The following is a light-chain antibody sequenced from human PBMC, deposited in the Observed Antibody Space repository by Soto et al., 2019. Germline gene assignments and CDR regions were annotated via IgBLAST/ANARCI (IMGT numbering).Light chain of an antibody. V-gene: IGLV1-44*01. CDR2: SNN. CDR1: SSNIGSNT. J-gene: IGLJ1*01. Sequence: QLVLTQPPSASGTPGQRVTISCSGSSSNIGSNTVNWYQQLPGTAPKLLIYSNNQRPSGVPDRFSGSKSGTSASLAISGLQSEDEADYYCAAWDDSLNGPYVCGTGTKVTVL. CDR3: AAWDDSLNGPYV.